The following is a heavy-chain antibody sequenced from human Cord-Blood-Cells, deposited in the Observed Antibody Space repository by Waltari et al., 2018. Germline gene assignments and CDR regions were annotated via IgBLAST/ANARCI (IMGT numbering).Heavy chain of an antibody. D-gene: IGHD6-6*01. V-gene: IGHV1-2*02. CDR2: INPNSGGT. CDR3: ARDQREYSRGIFDL. CDR1: GYTLPGYY. Sequence: QVQLVQSGAEVKKPGATVKVSCKASGYTLPGYYMHWVRQAPGQGLEWMGWINPNSGGTNYAQKFQGRVTMTRDTSISTAYMELSRLRSDDTAVYYCARDQREYSRGIFDLWGRGTLVTVSS. J-gene: IGHJ2*01.